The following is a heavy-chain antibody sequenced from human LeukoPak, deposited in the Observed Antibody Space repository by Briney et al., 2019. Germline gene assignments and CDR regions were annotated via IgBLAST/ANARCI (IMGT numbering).Heavy chain of an antibody. CDR3: ARYSNTWPYWYFDL. CDR2: IYYSGST. CDR1: GGSISSYY. Sequence: SETLSLTCTVSGGSISSYYWSWIRQPPGKGLEWIGYIYYSGSTNYNPSLKSRVTISVDTSKNQFSLELTSVTAADTAVYYCARYSNTWPYWYFDLWGRGTLVTVSS. V-gene: IGHV4-59*12. D-gene: IGHD6-13*01. J-gene: IGHJ2*01.